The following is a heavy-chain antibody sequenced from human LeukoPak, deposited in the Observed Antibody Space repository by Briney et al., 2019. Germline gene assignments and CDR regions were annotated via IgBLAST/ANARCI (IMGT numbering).Heavy chain of an antibody. V-gene: IGHV1-2*02. Sequence: ASVKVPCKASGFTFTGYYMHWVRQAPGQGLEWMGWINPNSGGTNYAQQFQGRVTMTRDTSITTAYMELTSLRSDDTAVYYCARVSREKGYCSGGSCYSGEDYWGQGTLVTVSS. CDR3: ARVSREKGYCSGGSCYSGEDY. CDR2: INPNSGGT. CDR1: GFTFTGYY. J-gene: IGHJ4*02. D-gene: IGHD2-15*01.